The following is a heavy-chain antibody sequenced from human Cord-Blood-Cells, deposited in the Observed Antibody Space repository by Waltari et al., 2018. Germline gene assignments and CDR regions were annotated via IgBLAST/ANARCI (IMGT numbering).Heavy chain of an antibody. V-gene: IGHV4-4*07. CDR3: ARDFVWEQHLVRYYYYGMDV. D-gene: IGHD6-13*01. J-gene: IGHJ6*02. CDR2: IYTSGST. Sequence: GRIYTSGSTNYNPSLKSRVTMSVDTSKNQFSLKLSSVTAADTAVYYCARDFVWEQHLVRYYYYGMDVWGQGTTVTVSS.